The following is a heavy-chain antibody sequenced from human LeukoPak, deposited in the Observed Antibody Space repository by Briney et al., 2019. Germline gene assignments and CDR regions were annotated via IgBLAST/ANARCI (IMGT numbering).Heavy chain of an antibody. CDR2: ISSSSSYI. D-gene: IGHD4-17*01. CDR1: GFTLSSYS. CDR3: ARGGITVTTGALDY. Sequence: GGSLRLSCAASGFTLSSYSMNWVRQAPGKGLEWVSSISSSSSYIYYADSVKGRFTISRDNAKNSLYLQMNSLRAEDTAVYYCARGGITVTTGALDYWGQGTLVTVSS. V-gene: IGHV3-21*01. J-gene: IGHJ4*02.